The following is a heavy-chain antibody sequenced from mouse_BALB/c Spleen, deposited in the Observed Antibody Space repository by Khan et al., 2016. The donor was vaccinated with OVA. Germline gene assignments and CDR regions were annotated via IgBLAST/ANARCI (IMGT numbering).Heavy chain of an antibody. D-gene: IGHD2-1*01. CDR2: INTYTGEP. Sequence: QIQLVQSGPELKKPGETVKISCKASGYTFTNYGMNWVKQAPGKGLKWMGWINTYTGEPTCADDFKGRFAFSLETSASTANLQINNLTNEDTATYFCARSNGNYWFAYGGQGTLVTVSA. CDR3: ARSNGNYWFAY. V-gene: IGHV9-3-1*01. CDR1: GYTFTNYG. J-gene: IGHJ3*01.